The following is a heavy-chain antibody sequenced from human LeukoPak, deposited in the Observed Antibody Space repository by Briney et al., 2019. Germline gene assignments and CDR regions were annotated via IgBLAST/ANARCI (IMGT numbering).Heavy chain of an antibody. V-gene: IGHV3-21*01. J-gene: IGHJ6*02. CDR3: ARDRLGSGSYFPLDV. CDR2: ISSSSSYI. CDR1: GFTFSSYS. D-gene: IGHD3-10*01. Sequence: PGGPLRLSCAASGFTFSSYSMNWVRQAPGKGLEWVSSISSSSSYIYYADSVKGRFTISRDNAKNSLYLQMNSLRAEDTAVYYCARDRLGSGSYFPLDVWGQGTTVTVSS.